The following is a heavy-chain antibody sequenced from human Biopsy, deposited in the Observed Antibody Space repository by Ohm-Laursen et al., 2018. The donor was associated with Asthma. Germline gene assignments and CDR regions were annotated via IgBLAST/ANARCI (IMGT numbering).Heavy chain of an antibody. D-gene: IGHD3-3*01. CDR3: ASQSSGPDFWSGYYYFDY. CDR1: GFTFSSYG. Sequence: SSLRLSYAASGFTFSSYGMHWVRQAPGKGLEWVAVISYDGSNKYYADSVKGRFTISRDNSKNTLYLQMNSLRAEDTAVYYCASQSSGPDFWSGYYYFDYWGQGTLVTVSS. J-gene: IGHJ4*02. V-gene: IGHV3-30*03. CDR2: ISYDGSNK.